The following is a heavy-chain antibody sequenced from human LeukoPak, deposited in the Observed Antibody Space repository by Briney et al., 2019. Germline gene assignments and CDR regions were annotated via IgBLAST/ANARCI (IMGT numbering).Heavy chain of an antibody. D-gene: IGHD3-10*01. CDR3: ARFYVSVYCYYMDV. CDR2: IYTSGST. Sequence: KPSETLSLTCTVSGGSLTLYYWTWIRQPAGKGLEWIGRIYTSGSTNYNPSLKSRVNMSVDTSKNQFSLKLRSVTAADTAVYYCARFYVSVYCYYMDVWGKGTTATVSS. V-gene: IGHV4-4*07. J-gene: IGHJ6*03. CDR1: GGSLTLYY.